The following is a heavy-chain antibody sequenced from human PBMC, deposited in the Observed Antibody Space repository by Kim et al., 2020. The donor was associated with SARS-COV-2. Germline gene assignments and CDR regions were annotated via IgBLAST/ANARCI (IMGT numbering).Heavy chain of an antibody. D-gene: IGHD6-13*01. J-gene: IGHJ6*02. V-gene: IGHV4-59*08. CDR3: ARRTGAAGTWDV. Sequence: NSTPPPKGRVTISVDTSKNQVSLKLSSVTAADTAVYYCARRTGAAGTWDVWGQGTTVTVSS.